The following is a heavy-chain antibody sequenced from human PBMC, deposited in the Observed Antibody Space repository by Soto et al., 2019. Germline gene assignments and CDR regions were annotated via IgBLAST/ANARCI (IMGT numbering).Heavy chain of an antibody. Sequence: GGSLRLSCAASGFTFSSYGMHWVRQAPGKGLEWVAVISYDGSNKYYADSVKGRFTISRDNSKNTLYLQINSLRAEDTAVYYCAKGDYYDSSGYDAFDIWGQGTMVTVSS. V-gene: IGHV3-30*18. D-gene: IGHD3-22*01. CDR3: AKGDYYDSSGYDAFDI. J-gene: IGHJ3*02. CDR1: GFTFSSYG. CDR2: ISYDGSNK.